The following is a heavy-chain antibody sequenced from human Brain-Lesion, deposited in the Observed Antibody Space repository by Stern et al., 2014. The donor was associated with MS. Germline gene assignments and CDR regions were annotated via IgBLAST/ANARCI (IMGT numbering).Heavy chain of an antibody. CDR3: ARGRVVPGFQYYATDV. J-gene: IGHJ6*02. D-gene: IGHD2-2*01. Sequence: QDQLVESGPGLVKPSQTLSLSCTVSGGSISSGGYYWSWIRQPAGKGLEWIGRIFNSGSTSYNPPLKSRVPISIDTSKNQFSLRLNSMTAADTAVYYCARGRVVPGFQYYATDVWGQGTTVIVSS. V-gene: IGHV4-61*02. CDR1: GGSISSGGYY. CDR2: IFNSGST.